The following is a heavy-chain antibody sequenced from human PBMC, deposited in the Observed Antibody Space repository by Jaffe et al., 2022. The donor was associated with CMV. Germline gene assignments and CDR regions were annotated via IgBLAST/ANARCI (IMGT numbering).Heavy chain of an antibody. J-gene: IGHJ6*02. Sequence: EVQLVESGGGLVKPGGSLRLSCAASGFTFSSYSMNWVRQAPGKGLEWVSSISSSSSYIYYADSVKGRFTISRDNAKNSLYLQMNSLRAEDTAVYYCARDGGSFPSYYYYGMDVWGQGTTVTVSS. V-gene: IGHV3-21*01. D-gene: IGHD1-26*01. CDR1: GFTFSSYS. CDR3: ARDGGSFPSYYYYGMDV. CDR2: ISSSSSYI.